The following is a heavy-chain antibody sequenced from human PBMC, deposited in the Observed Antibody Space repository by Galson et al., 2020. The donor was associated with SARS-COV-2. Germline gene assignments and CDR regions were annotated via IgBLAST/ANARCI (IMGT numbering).Heavy chain of an antibody. CDR3: ARDHYYDSSGYYSAHAFDI. CDR1: GFTVSSNY. J-gene: IGHJ3*02. V-gene: IGHV3-53*01. D-gene: IGHD3-22*01. Sequence: GGSLRLSCAASGFTVSSNYMSWVRQAPGKGLEWVSVIYSGGSTYYADSVKGRFTISRDNSKNTLYLQMNSLRAEDTAVYYCARDHYYDSSGYYSAHAFDIWGQGTMVTVSS. CDR2: IYSGGST.